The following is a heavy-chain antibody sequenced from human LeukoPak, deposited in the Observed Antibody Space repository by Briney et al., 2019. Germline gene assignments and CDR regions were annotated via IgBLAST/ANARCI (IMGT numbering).Heavy chain of an antibody. D-gene: IGHD5/OR15-5a*01. V-gene: IGHV3-23*01. Sequence: GGSLRLSCAASGFTFSSYAMSWVRQAPGKGLEWVSAISGSGGSTYYADSVKGRFTVSRDNSKNTLYLQMNSLRAEDTAVYYCARLYLSTVPASYDYWGQGTLVTVSS. CDR1: GFTFSSYA. CDR2: ISGSGGST. J-gene: IGHJ4*02. CDR3: ARLYLSTVPASYDY.